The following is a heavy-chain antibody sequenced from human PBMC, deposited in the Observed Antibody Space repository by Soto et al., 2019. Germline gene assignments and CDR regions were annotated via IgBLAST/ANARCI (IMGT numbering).Heavy chain of an antibody. CDR1: GGSISSYY. CDR3: ASSRGDYGNWFDP. CDR2: IYYSGST. V-gene: IGHV4-59*12. D-gene: IGHD4-17*01. J-gene: IGHJ5*02. Sequence: SETLSLTCTVSGGSISSYYWSWIRQPPGKGLEWIGYIYYSGSTYYNPSLKSRVTTSVDTSKNQFSLKLSSVTAADTAVYYCASSRGDYGNWFDPWGQGTLVTVSS.